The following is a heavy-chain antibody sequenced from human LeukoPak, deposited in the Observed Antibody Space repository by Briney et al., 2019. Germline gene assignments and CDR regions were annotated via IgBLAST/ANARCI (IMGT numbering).Heavy chain of an antibody. CDR2: IKEDGSAQ. J-gene: IGHJ5*02. CDR3: ATSSNAPGNH. D-gene: IGHD2-2*01. CDR1: GFTFNGYW. Sequence: GGSLRLSCAASGFTFNGYWMSWVRQAPGKGLEWVADIKEDGSAQYYVGSVKGRFTISRDNAKNSLNLQMNSLRAEDTAVYYCATSSNAPGNHWGQGTLVTVSS. V-gene: IGHV3-7*01.